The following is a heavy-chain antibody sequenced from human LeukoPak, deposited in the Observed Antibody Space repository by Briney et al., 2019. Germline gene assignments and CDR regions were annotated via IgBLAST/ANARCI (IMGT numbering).Heavy chain of an antibody. V-gene: IGHV3-30-3*01. J-gene: IGHJ6*02. CDR1: GFTFSSYA. D-gene: IGHD2-2*01. Sequence: GGSLRLSCAASGFTFSSYAMHWVRQAPGKGLEWVAVISYDGSNKYYADSVKGRFTISRDNSKNTLYLQMNSLRAEDTAVYYCAKDLDCSSTSCQYYYYGMDVWGQGTTVTVSS. CDR3: AKDLDCSSTSCQYYYYGMDV. CDR2: ISYDGSNK.